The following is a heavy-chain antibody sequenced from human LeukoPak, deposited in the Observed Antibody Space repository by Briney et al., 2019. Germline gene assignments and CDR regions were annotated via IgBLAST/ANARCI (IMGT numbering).Heavy chain of an antibody. CDR3: ARASDLVTTWDYFDS. J-gene: IGHJ4*02. Sequence: SVKVSCKASGGTFRSGSINWVRQAPGQGLEWMGRIVPMPDITTYSQTFQGRVTITADKSTSTAYMELSSLTSEDMAVYYCARASDLVTTWDYFDSWGQGSLVIVSS. V-gene: IGHV1-69*02. D-gene: IGHD4-17*01. CDR1: GGTFRSGS. CDR2: IVPMPDIT.